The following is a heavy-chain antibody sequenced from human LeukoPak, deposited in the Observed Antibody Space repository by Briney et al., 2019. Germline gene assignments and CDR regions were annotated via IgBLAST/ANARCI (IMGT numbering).Heavy chain of an antibody. V-gene: IGHV1-18*04. D-gene: IGHD2-8*01. CDR3: ARVGYCTNGVCYRYYMDV. CDR2: ISAYNGNT. Sequence: ASVKVSCKASGYTFTGYYMHWVRQAPGQGLEWMGWISAYNGNTNYAQKLQGRVTMTTDTSTSTAYMELRSLRSGDTAVYYCARVGYCTNGVCYRYYMDVWGKGTTVTVSS. J-gene: IGHJ6*03. CDR1: GYTFTGYY.